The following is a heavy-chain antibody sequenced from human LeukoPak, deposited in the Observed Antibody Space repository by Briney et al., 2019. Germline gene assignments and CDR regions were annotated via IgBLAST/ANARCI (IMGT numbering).Heavy chain of an antibody. J-gene: IGHJ4*02. CDR3: ARGWYDFHFDY. D-gene: IGHD3-3*01. Sequence: PSETLSLTCTVSGGSISSISYYWGWIRQPPGKGLEWIGSIYYRGSTYYNPSLKSRVTISVDTSKNQFSLKLSSVTAADTAVYYCARGWYDFHFDYWGQGTLVTVSS. CDR1: GGSISSISYY. V-gene: IGHV4-39*07. CDR2: IYYRGST.